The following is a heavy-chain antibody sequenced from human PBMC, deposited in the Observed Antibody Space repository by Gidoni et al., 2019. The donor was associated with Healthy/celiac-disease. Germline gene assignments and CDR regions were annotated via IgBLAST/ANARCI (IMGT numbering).Heavy chain of an antibody. CDR2: IIPILDVT. CDR3: AVNPSRYGMDV. J-gene: IGHJ6*02. V-gene: IGHV1-69*02. Sequence: QVQLVQSGAEVKKPGSSVKVSCKASGGTFSSYTISWVRQAPGQGLEWMGRIIPILDVTNYAQNFQGRVTITADQSTNTAYMELSSLRSEDTAVYFCAVNPSRYGMDVWGQGTTVTVSS. CDR1: GGTFSSYT.